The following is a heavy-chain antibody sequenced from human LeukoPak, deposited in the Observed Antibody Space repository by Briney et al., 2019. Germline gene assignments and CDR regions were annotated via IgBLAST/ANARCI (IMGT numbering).Heavy chain of an antibody. V-gene: IGHV4-61*05. CDR1: GGSISSSSYY. J-gene: IGHJ3*02. D-gene: IGHD1-26*01. CDR2: IYYSGST. Sequence: SETLSLTCTVSGGSISSSSYYWGWIRQPPGKGLEWIGYIYYSGSTNYSPSLKSRVTISVDTSKNQFSLKLSSVTAADTAVYYCARNGGSYTFDIWGQGTMVTVSS. CDR3: ARNGGSYTFDI.